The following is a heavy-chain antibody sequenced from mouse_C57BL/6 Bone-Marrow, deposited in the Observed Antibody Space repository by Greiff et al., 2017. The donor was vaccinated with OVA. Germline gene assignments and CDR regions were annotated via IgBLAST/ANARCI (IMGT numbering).Heavy chain of an antibody. J-gene: IGHJ2*01. Sequence: VQLQESGPGLVAPSQSLSITCTVSGFSLTSYAISWVRQPPGKGLEWLGVIWTGGGTNYNSALKSRLSISKDNSKSQVFLKMNSLQTDDTARYYCARNRGIYDGYYFDYWGQGTTLTVSS. CDR2: IWTGGGT. V-gene: IGHV2-9-1*01. D-gene: IGHD2-3*01. CDR3: ARNRGIYDGYYFDY. CDR1: GFSLTSYA.